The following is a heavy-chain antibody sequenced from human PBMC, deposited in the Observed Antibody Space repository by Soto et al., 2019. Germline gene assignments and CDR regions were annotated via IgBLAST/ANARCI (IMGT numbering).Heavy chain of an antibody. CDR2: IKRDGSEQ. Sequence: PGGSLRLSCAASGFTFSTYWMSWVRQAPGKGLEWVANIKRDGSEQYYVDSVKGRFTISRDNARNSLDLQMNSLRVEDTAVYYCVRDRGSSSTSRYFPMDVWGQGTTVTVSS. V-gene: IGHV3-7*01. J-gene: IGHJ6*02. CDR3: VRDRGSSSTSRYFPMDV. D-gene: IGHD2-2*01. CDR1: GFTFSTYW.